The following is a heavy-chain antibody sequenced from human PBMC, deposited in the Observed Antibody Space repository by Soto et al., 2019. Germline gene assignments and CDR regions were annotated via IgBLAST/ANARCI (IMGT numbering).Heavy chain of an antibody. CDR3: ATSPPSSYYGGSGTFDY. V-gene: IGHV4-4*02. CDR2: AYHSGST. Sequence: QLQLQESGPGLVRPSGTLSLTCAVSGGFTSTNNWWSWVRQPPGKGLEWIGDAYHSGSTEYNPSLKSRFSISVDKSKNQISLKLTSATAADTAVYYCATSPPSSYYGGSGTFDYWGQGTLVTVSS. J-gene: IGHJ4*02. D-gene: IGHD3-10*01. CDR1: GGFTSTNNW.